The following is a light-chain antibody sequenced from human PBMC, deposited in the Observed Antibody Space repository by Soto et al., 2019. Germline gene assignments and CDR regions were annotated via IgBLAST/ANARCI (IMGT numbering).Light chain of an antibody. V-gene: IGKV3-20*01. CDR3: QQYGSSPRT. CDR1: QSVSSSY. J-gene: IGKJ1*01. Sequence: EIVLTQSPGTLSLSPGERATLSCRASQSVSSSYLAWYQQKPGQAPKLLIYDASSRASGIPDRFRGSGSGTDFTLTIIRLEPEDFAVYYCQQYGSSPRTFGQGTKVEIK. CDR2: DAS.